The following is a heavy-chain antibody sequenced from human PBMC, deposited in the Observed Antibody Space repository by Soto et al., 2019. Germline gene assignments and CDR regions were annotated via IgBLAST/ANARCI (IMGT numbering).Heavy chain of an antibody. CDR1: GGSFSGYY. V-gene: IGHV4-34*01. J-gene: IGHJ6*02. Sequence: SETLSLTCAVYGGSFSGYYWSWIRQPPGKXLGWIGEINHSGSTNYNPSLKSRVTISVDTSKNQFSLKLSSVTAADTAVYYCARTLLYCSSTSCHYYYYYYGMDVWGQGTTVTVSS. CDR3: ARTLLYCSSTSCHYYYYYYGMDV. D-gene: IGHD2-2*01. CDR2: INHSGST.